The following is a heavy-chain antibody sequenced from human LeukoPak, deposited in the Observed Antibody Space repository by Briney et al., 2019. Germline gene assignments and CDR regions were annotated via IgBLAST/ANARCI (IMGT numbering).Heavy chain of an antibody. CDR2: INQDGGEK. J-gene: IGHJ5*02. V-gene: IGHV3-7*03. Sequence: GGSLRLSCAASGFTFSSYWMSWVRQAPGKGLEWVSDINQDGGEKYYVDSVKGRFTISRDNSKNSLYLQMNSLRAEDTAVYYCARDRMISGWYNWFDPWGQGTLVTVSS. CDR1: GFTFSSYW. D-gene: IGHD6-19*01. CDR3: ARDRMISGWYNWFDP.